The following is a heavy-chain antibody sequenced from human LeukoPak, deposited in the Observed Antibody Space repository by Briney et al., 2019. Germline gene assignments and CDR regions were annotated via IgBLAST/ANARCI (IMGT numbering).Heavy chain of an antibody. CDR2: ISYDGSNK. V-gene: IGHV3-30-3*01. J-gene: IGHJ3*02. CDR3: AQITMIEVGPTTEGAFDI. Sequence: GGSLRLSCAASGFTFSSYAMHWVRQAPGKGLEWVAVISYDGSNKYYADSVKGRFTISRDNSKNTLYLQMNSLRAEDTAVYYCAQITMIEVGPTTEGAFDIWGQGTMVTVSS. CDR1: GFTFSSYA. D-gene: IGHD3-22*01.